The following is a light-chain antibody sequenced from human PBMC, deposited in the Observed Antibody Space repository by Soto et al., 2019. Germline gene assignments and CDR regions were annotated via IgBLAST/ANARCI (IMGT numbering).Light chain of an antibody. Sequence: EIVLTQSPATLSLSPGERATLSCRASQSISSYLAWYQQKPGQAPRLLIYDATNRATGIPARFSGSGSGTDFTLSISSLEPEDFALYYCQQRSNWLYTFGQGTMLDIK. CDR2: DAT. CDR1: QSISSY. J-gene: IGKJ2*01. CDR3: QQRSNWLYT. V-gene: IGKV3-11*01.